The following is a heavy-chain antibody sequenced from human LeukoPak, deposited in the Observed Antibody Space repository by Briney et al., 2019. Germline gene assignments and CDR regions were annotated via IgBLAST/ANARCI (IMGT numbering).Heavy chain of an antibody. Sequence: PSETLSLTCTVSGGSISSGGYYWSWIRQHPGRGLEWIGYIYYSGSTYYNPSLKSRVTISVDTSKNQFSLKLSSVTAADTAVYCCARDPTSPYGMDVWGKGTTVTVSS. CDR1: GGSISSGGYY. CDR3: ARDPTSPYGMDV. D-gene: IGHD4-11*01. J-gene: IGHJ6*04. V-gene: IGHV4-31*03. CDR2: IYYSGST.